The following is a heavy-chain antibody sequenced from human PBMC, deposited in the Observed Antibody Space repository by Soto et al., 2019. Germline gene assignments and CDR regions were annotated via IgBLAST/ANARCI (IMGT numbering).Heavy chain of an antibody. CDR3: ARDGPYCGGACYAFDY. Sequence: PSETLSLTCTVSGGSISSGGYYWSWIRQHPGKGLEWIGYIYYSGSTYYNPSLKSRVTISVDTSKNQFSLKLSSVTAADTAVYYCARDGPYCGGACYAFDYWGQGTLVTVSS. CDR2: IYYSGST. V-gene: IGHV4-31*03. CDR1: GGSISSGGYY. J-gene: IGHJ4*02. D-gene: IGHD2-21*02.